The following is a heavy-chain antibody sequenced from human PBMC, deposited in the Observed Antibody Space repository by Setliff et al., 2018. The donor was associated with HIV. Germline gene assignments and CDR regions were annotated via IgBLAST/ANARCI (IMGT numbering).Heavy chain of an antibody. J-gene: IGHJ4*02. Sequence: GGSLGLSCTTSGFNFGDYLISWVRQAPGKGLEWVGFIRSKNYGGAPEYAASVKGRFTISRDDAKTIAYLHMNSLTTDDTAVYFCTRDRRGSSSWSGYNGGFDYWGQGTLVTVSS. V-gene: IGHV3-49*04. D-gene: IGHD3-3*01. CDR3: TRDRRGSSSWSGYNGGFDY. CDR2: IRSKNYGGAP. CDR1: GFNFGDYL.